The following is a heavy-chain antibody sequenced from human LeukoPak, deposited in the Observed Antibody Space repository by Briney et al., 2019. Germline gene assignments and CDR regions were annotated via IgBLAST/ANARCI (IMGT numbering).Heavy chain of an antibody. J-gene: IGHJ4*02. CDR3: ARSGYIYGLDY. D-gene: IGHD5-18*01. Sequence: ASVKVSCDASGYTFSGYDIHWVRQAPGQGLEWMGWIRYNSGGTNYAQKFQGRVTMTRDTSISTVYMELSRLTSDDTAVYYCARSGYIYGLDYWGQGTLVTVSS. V-gene: IGHV1-2*02. CDR2: IRYNSGGT. CDR1: GYTFSGYD.